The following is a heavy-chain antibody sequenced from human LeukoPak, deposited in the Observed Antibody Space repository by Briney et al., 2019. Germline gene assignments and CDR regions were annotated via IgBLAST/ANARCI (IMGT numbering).Heavy chain of an antibody. CDR1: GFTFSSYS. D-gene: IGHD4-11*01. J-gene: IGHJ5*02. Sequence: PGGSLRLSCAASGFTFSSYSMNWVRQAPGKGLEWVSSISSSSSYIYYADSVKGRFTISRDNAKNSLYLQMNSLRAEDTAVYYCARDARNDYSNSFPTSDNNWFDPWGQGTLVTVSS. CDR3: ARDARNDYSNSFPTSDNNWFDP. V-gene: IGHV3-21*01. CDR2: ISSSSSYI.